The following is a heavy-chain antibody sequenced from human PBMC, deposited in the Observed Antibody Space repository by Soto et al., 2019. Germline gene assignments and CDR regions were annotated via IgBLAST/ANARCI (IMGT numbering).Heavy chain of an antibody. CDR1: GYSFNNYA. Sequence: EVQLLESGGNLVQPGGSLRLSCAASGYSFNNYAMTWVRQAPGKGLEWVSVVSGSGGSTYYADSVKGRFTISRDNSKNTLYLQMNSLRADDTAVYYCAKDQSYFDTSGMDVWGQGTTVTVSS. V-gene: IGHV3-23*01. J-gene: IGHJ6*02. D-gene: IGHD3-22*01. CDR2: VSGSGGST. CDR3: AKDQSYFDTSGMDV.